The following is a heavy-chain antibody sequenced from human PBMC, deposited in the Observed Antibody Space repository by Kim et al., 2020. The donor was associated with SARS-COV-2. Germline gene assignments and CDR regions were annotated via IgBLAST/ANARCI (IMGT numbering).Heavy chain of an antibody. D-gene: IGHD2-15*01. V-gene: IGHV3-30*07. CDR3: ARNKRLREYCSGGSCYSFDY. J-gene: IGHJ4*02. Sequence: RFTISRDNSKNTLDLQMNSLRAEDTAVYYCARNKRLREYCSGGSCYSFDYWGQGTLVTVSS.